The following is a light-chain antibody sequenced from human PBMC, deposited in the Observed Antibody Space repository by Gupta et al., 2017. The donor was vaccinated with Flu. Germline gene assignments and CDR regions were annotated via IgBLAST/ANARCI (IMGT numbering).Light chain of an antibody. V-gene: IGKV1-39*01. CDR1: QSISNY. Sequence: DIQMTQSPSSLSASVGDRVTITCRASQSISNYLNWYQQRPGKAPNLLIYDASSLQSGVPSRFSGSGSGTDFTLTISSLQPEDFATYYCQHSYSAPGAFGHGTKVDIK. J-gene: IGKJ3*01. CDR2: DAS. CDR3: QHSYSAPGA.